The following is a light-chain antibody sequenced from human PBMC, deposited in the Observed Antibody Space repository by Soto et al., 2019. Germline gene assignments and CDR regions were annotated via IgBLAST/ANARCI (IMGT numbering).Light chain of an antibody. CDR1: QSVGSN. Sequence: EIVMTQSPATLSVSPGERATLSCRASQSVGSNLAWYQLKPGQAPRLLIYGASTRATGIPARFSGSGSGTDFTLTISSLKVEDFAIYFCQQYNNWPPDRTFGQGTKVEIK. J-gene: IGKJ1*01. V-gene: IGKV3-15*01. CDR3: QQYNNWPPDRT. CDR2: GAS.